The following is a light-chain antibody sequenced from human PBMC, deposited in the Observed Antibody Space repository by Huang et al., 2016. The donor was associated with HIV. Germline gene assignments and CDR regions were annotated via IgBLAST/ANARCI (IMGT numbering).Light chain of an antibody. CDR2: DAA. CDR3: QQRSSWPLT. V-gene: IGKV3-11*01. J-gene: IGKJ4*01. CDR1: QSVNTF. Sequence: EIVLTQSPATLSLSPGERATLSCRASQSVNTFLAWHQQKPGQPPRLLIYDAANRATCIPARFSGSGSGTDFTLTISSLEPEDFAVYYCQQRSSWPLTFGGGTKVEIK.